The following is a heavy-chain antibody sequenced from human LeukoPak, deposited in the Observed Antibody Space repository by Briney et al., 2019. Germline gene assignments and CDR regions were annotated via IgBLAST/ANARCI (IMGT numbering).Heavy chain of an antibody. CDR2: INAADSDT. CDR3: ARPNNYYGSGSYWWGPFDY. J-gene: IGHJ4*02. Sequence: GESLQISCKGSGYSFSTYWIGWVRQMPGKGLEWMGLINAADSDTRYSPSFQGQVTISADKSISTAYLQWSSLKASDTAMYYCARPNNYYGSGSYWWGPFDYWGQGTLVTVSS. V-gene: IGHV5-51*01. CDR1: GYSFSTYW. D-gene: IGHD3-10*01.